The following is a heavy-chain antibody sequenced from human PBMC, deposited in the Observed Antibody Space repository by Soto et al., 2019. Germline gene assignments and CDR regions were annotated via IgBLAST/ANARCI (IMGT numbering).Heavy chain of an antibody. CDR1: GGSISSSSYY. Sequence: SETLSLTCTVSGGSISSSSYYWGWIRQPPGKGLEWIGSIYYSGSTYYNPSLKSRVTISVDTSKNQFSLKLSSVTAADTAVYYCARHHAAQYSYGATDVWAPYNWFDPWGQGTLVTVSS. J-gene: IGHJ5*02. CDR2: IYYSGST. D-gene: IGHD5-18*01. CDR3: ARHHAAQYSYGATDVWAPYNWFDP. V-gene: IGHV4-39*01.